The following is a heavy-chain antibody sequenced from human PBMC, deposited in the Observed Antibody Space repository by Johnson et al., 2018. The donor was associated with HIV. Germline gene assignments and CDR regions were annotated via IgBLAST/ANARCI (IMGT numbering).Heavy chain of an antibody. CDR2: IGTAGDT. CDR3: AKAYSSSWYPVGMDDAFDI. D-gene: IGHD6-13*01. J-gene: IGHJ3*02. Sequence: VQLVESGGGLVQPGGSLRLSCAASGFTFSSYDMHWVRQATGKGLEWVSAIGTAGDTYYPGSVKGRFTISREDAKSSLYLQMNSLRAEDTAVYYCAKAYSSSWYPVGMDDAFDIWGQGTMVTVSA. V-gene: IGHV3-13*01. CDR1: GFTFSSYD.